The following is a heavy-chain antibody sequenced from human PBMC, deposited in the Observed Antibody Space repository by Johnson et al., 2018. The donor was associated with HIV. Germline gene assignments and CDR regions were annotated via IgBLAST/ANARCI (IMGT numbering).Heavy chain of an antibody. CDR1: GFTVSSTY. CDR2: IFSGGST. V-gene: IGHV3-66*01. Sequence: VQLVESGGGLIQPGGSLRLSCAASGFTVSSTYMSWVRQAPGKGLEWVSIIFSGGSTYYADSVMGRFTVSRDNSKNTLSLQMNSLRAEDTAVYYCAKDTVWSSGYYGGAFDIWGQGTMVTVSS. J-gene: IGHJ3*02. D-gene: IGHD3-22*01. CDR3: AKDTVWSSGYYGGAFDI.